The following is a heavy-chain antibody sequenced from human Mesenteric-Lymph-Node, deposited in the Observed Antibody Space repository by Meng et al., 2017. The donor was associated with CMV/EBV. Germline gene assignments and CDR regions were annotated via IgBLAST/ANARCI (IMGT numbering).Heavy chain of an antibody. V-gene: IGHV4-59*01. Sequence: SETLSLTCTVSGGSISSYYWSWIRQPPGKGLEWIGYIYYSGSTNYNPSLKSRVTISVDTSKNQFSLKLSSVTAADTAVYYCARANGYSYGYGPPVLDYWGQGTLVTVSS. CDR1: GGSISSYY. CDR3: ARANGYSYGYGPPVLDY. J-gene: IGHJ4*02. CDR2: IYYSGST. D-gene: IGHD5-18*01.